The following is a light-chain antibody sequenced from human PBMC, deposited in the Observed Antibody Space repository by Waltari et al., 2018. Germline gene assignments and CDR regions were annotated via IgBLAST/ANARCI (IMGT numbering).Light chain of an antibody. CDR3: CSYAGNTVWV. J-gene: IGLJ3*02. CDR2: EGT. V-gene: IGLV2-23*01. Sequence: QSALTQPASVSGSPGQSITISCTVTTSTFGRYALVSWYQQHPDKAPKLMVYEGTKRPPGISTRFSGAKSGNTASLTISGLQAEDEADYYCCSYAGNTVWVFGGGTKLTVL. CDR1: TSTFGRYAL.